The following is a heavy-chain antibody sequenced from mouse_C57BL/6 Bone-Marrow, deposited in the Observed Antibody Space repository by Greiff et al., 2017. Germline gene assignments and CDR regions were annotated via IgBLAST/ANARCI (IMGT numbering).Heavy chain of an antibody. V-gene: IGHV1-39*01. Sequence: SGPELVKPGASVKISCKASGYSFTDYNMNWVKQSNGKSLEWIGVINPNYGTNSYNQKFKGKATLTVDQSSSPAYMQLNSLTSEDSAVYYCARCYDYDFAIDYWGQGTSVTVSS. CDR3: ARCYDYDFAIDY. D-gene: IGHD2-4*01. CDR2: INPNYGTN. J-gene: IGHJ4*01. CDR1: GYSFTDYN.